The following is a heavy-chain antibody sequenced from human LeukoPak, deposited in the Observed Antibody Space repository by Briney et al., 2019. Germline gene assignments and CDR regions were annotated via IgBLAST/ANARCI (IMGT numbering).Heavy chain of an antibody. Sequence: GGSLRLSCAASGFTFSSYWMSWVRQAPGKGLEWVSYISSGGSTIYYADSVKGRFTISRDNAKNSLYLQMNSLRAEDTAVYYCARVRYSGSYGLFDYWGQGTLVTVSS. CDR2: ISSGGSTI. V-gene: IGHV3-48*04. CDR1: GFTFSSYW. CDR3: ARVRYSGSYGLFDY. D-gene: IGHD1-26*01. J-gene: IGHJ4*02.